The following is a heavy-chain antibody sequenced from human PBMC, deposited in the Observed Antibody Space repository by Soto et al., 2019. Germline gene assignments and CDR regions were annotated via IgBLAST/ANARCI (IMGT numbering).Heavy chain of an antibody. V-gene: IGHV4-31*03. CDR1: GGSISSGGYY. D-gene: IGHD3-16*02. Sequence: QVQLQESGPGLVKPSQTLSLTCTVSGGSISSGGYYWSWIRQHPGKGLEWIGYIYYSGSTYYNPSLKSRVTISVDTSKNQFSLKLSSVTAADTAVYYCARSARRDDYIWGSYRSPRAESMIYYYYMDVWGKGTTVTVSS. J-gene: IGHJ6*03. CDR3: ARSARRDDYIWGSYRSPRAESMIYYYYMDV. CDR2: IYYSGST.